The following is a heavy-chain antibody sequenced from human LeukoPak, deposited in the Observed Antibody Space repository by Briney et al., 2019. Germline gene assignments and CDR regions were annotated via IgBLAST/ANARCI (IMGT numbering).Heavy chain of an antibody. CDR1: GGTFSSYA. CDR2: IIPILGIA. CDR3: ARVRYSSGWYASWFDP. J-gene: IGHJ5*02. Sequence: SVKVSCKASGGTFSSYAISWVRQAPGQGLEWMGRIIPILGIANYAQKFQGRATITADKSTSTAYMELSSLRSEDTAVYYCARVRYSSGWYASWFDPWGQGTLVTVSS. V-gene: IGHV1-69*04. D-gene: IGHD6-19*01.